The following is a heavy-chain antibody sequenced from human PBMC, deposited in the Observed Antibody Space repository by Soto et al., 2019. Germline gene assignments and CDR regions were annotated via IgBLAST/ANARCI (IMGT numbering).Heavy chain of an antibody. J-gene: IGHJ4*02. CDR1: GDTFTDNY. CDR2: VNPSGGHT. V-gene: IGHV1-46*01. D-gene: IGHD2-21*02. Sequence: QVQLMQSGAEVKKPGASVKVSCKASGDTFTDNYIHWVRQAPGQGLEGMGTVNPSGGHTTYAQHFLGRVTMTRDTSTSTLYMELTSLTSDDTAIYYCARGGHVVVVTAALDYWGQGTLVTVSS. CDR3: ARGGHVVVVTAALDY.